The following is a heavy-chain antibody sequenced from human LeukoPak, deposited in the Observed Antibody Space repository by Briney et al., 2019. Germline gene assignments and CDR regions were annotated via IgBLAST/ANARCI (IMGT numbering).Heavy chain of an antibody. V-gene: IGHV3-73*01. CDR1: GFTFSGSA. J-gene: IGHJ3*02. CDR2: IRSKANSYAT. Sequence: PGGSLRLSCAASGFTFSGSAMHWVRQASGKGLEWVGRIRSKANSYATAYAASVKGRFTISRDDSKNTAYLQMNSLKTEDTAVYYCTRPLYDSSGWDAFDIWGQGTMVTVSS. D-gene: IGHD3-22*01. CDR3: TRPLYDSSGWDAFDI.